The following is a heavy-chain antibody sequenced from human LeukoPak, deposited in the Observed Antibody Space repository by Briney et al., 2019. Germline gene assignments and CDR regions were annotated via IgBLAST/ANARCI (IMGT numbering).Heavy chain of an antibody. CDR3: VSFYETY. D-gene: IGHD2/OR15-2a*01. J-gene: IGHJ4*02. V-gene: IGHV3-74*01. Sequence: PGGSLRLSCTASGFTFSDYVMNWVRQAPGKGLVWVSHINSDGSWTSYADSVKGRFTISKDNAKNTVYLQMNSLRAEDTAVYYCVSFYETYWGRGTLVTVSS. CDR1: GFTFSDYV. CDR2: INSDGSWT.